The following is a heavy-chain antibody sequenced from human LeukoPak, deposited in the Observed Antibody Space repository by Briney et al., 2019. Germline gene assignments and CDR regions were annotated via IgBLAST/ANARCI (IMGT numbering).Heavy chain of an antibody. CDR2: IGTAGDT. J-gene: IGHJ4*02. D-gene: IGHD6-13*01. V-gene: IGHV3-13*01. CDR3: ARGPKQQLVD. CDR1: GVTFSSYD. Sequence: GGSLRLSCAASGVTFSSYDMHCVRQATGKGLEWVSAIGTAGDTYYPGSVKGRFTISRENAKNSLYLQMNSLRAGDTAVYYCARGPKQQLVDWGQGTLVTVSS.